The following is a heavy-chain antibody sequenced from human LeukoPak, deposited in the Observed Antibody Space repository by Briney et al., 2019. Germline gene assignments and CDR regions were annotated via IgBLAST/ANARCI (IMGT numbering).Heavy chain of an antibody. D-gene: IGHD2-2*02. CDR1: GNSITSGYS. V-gene: IGHV4-38-2*02. CDR3: ARCCISTTWYTRGGDY. J-gene: IGHJ4*02. Sequence: SETLSPTCSVFGNSITSGYSGGCIRQPPGKGLEWVGSIYHTGNTFYDRSFNGRATIQVATSTNPSSLSLGSLTAADPPVYYWARCCISTTWYTRGGDYWGQRTLVSVSS. CDR2: IYHTGNT.